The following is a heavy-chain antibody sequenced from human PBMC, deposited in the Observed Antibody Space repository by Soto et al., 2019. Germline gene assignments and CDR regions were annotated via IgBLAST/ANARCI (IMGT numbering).Heavy chain of an antibody. CDR2: IYTSGST. CDR3: ARGSRRGYCSSTSCCGDGMDV. CDR1: GGSISSYY. V-gene: IGHV4-4*07. Sequence: PSETLSLTCTVSGGSISSYYWSWIRQPAGKGLEWIGRIYTSGSTNYNPSLKSRVTMSVDTSKNQFSLKLSSVTAADTAVYYCARGSRRGYCSSTSCCGDGMDVWGQGTTVTVSS. J-gene: IGHJ6*02. D-gene: IGHD2-2*01.